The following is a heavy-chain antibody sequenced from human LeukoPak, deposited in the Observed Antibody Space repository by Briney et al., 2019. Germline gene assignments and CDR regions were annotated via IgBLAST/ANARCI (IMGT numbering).Heavy chain of an antibody. CDR2: ISGSGGST. CDR1: GGSFSGYY. J-gene: IGHJ4*02. V-gene: IGHV3-23*01. CDR3: ANDYGGN. D-gene: IGHD4-23*01. Sequence: ETLSLTCAVYGGSFSGYYWSWIRQPPGKGLEWVSAISGSGGSTYYADSVKGRFTISRDNSKNTLYLQMNSLRAEDTAVYYCANDYGGNWGQGTLVTVSS.